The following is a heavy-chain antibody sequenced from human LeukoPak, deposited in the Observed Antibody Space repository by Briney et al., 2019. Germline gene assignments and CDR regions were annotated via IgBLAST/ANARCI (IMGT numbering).Heavy chain of an antibody. D-gene: IGHD1-26*01. Sequence: TSETLSLTCTVSGGSISSYYWSWIRQPAGKGLEWIGRIYTSGSTNYNPSLKSRVTMSVDTSKNQFSLKLSSVTAADTAVYYCARRSSVGAFDYWSQGTLVTVSS. V-gene: IGHV4-4*07. CDR1: GGSISSYY. CDR3: ARRSSVGAFDY. CDR2: IYTSGST. J-gene: IGHJ4*02.